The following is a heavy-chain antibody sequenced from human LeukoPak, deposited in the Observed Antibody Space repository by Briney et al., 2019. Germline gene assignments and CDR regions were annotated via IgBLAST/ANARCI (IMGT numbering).Heavy chain of an antibody. J-gene: IGHJ2*01. CDR3: ARGIAAAGTIGDWYFDL. CDR1: GGSISSSNW. Sequence: SGTLSLTCAVSGGSISSSNWWSWVRQPPGKGLEWIGEIYHSGSTNYNPSLKSRVTISVDTSKNQFSLKLSSVTAADTAVYYCARGIAAAGTIGDWYFDLWGRGTLVTVSS. CDR2: IYHSGST. V-gene: IGHV4-4*02. D-gene: IGHD6-13*01.